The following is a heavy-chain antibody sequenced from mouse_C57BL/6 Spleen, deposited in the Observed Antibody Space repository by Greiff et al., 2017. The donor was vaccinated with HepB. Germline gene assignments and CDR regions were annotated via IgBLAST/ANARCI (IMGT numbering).Heavy chain of an antibody. CDR3: ARVGTTTVVPHAMDS. CDR2: IHPNSGST. D-gene: IGHD1-1*01. J-gene: IGHJ4*01. Sequence: VQLQQSGAELVKPGASVKLSCKASGYTFTSYWMHWVEQRPGQGLEWIAMIHPNSGSTNSNEKFKGKATLTVDKSSGPAYLQLSSLTSEASAVYACARVGTTTVVPHAMDSWGQGASVTVSP. CDR1: GYTFTSYW. V-gene: IGHV1-64*01.